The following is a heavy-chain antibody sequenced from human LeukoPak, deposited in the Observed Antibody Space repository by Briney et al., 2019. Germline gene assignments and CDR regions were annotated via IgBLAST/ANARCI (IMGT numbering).Heavy chain of an antibody. Sequence: ASVKVSCKASGYTFTSYAMHWVRQAPGQRLEWMGWINAGNGNTKYSQKFQGRVTITRDTSASTAYMELSSLRSEDTAVYYCARDIGDYDFWSGDAFDIGGQGTMVTVSS. D-gene: IGHD3-3*01. CDR2: INAGNGNT. CDR1: GYTFTSYA. CDR3: ARDIGDYDFWSGDAFDI. V-gene: IGHV1-3*01. J-gene: IGHJ3*02.